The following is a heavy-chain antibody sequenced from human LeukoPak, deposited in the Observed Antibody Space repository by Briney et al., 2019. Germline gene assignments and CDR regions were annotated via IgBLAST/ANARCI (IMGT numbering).Heavy chain of an antibody. J-gene: IGHJ4*02. CDR3: ANPNSSGFYFSIRFDY. D-gene: IGHD3-22*01. CDR2: MSGSGGTT. CDR1: GFTFSSYA. V-gene: IGHV3-23*01. Sequence: GGSLRLSCTASGFTFSSYAMSWVRQAPGKGLEWVSVMSGSGGTTYYADSVKGRFTVSRDNSKNTLHLQMNSLRAEDTAVYYCANPNSSGFYFSIRFDYWGQGTLVTVSS.